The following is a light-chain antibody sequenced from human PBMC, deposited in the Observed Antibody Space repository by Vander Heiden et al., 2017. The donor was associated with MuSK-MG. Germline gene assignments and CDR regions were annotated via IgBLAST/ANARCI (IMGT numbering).Light chain of an antibody. J-gene: IGKJ1*01. CDR2: TAS. CDR3: LQDDDYPRT. V-gene: IGKV1-6*01. Sequence: AIQMTQSPSSLSASVGDRVIITCRASQGIRNDLGWYQQKPGKAPKLLIYTASTLQSGVPSRFSGSGAGTDFTLTISSLQPEDFATYYCLQDDDYPRTFGQGTTVEIK. CDR1: QGIRND.